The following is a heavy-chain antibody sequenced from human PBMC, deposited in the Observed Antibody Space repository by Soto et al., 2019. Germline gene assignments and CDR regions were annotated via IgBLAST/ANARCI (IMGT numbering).Heavy chain of an antibody. CDR2: IYHGVST. CDR3: ARVVQWVPYYYDSSPYTFEKWFDP. J-gene: IGHJ5*02. D-gene: IGHD3-22*01. CDR1: GYSISSGYY. V-gene: IGHV4-38-2*01. Sequence: PSETLSLTCAVSGYSISSGYYWGWLRQPPGKGLEWIGSIYHGVSTYYNPSLNSRVTLSIDMTNNHVSLILNSVTAADTAVYYFARVVQWVPYYYDSSPYTFEKWFDPWGQGTLVTVSS.